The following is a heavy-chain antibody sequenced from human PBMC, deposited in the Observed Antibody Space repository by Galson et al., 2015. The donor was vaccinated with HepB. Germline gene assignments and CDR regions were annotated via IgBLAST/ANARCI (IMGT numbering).Heavy chain of an antibody. V-gene: IGHV3-21*01. CDR3: ARDPFPDYYDSSGYYYPFDY. Sequence: SLRLSCAASGFTFSSYSMNWVRQAPGKGLEWVSSISSSSSYIYYADSVKGRFTISRDNAKNSLYLQMNSLGAEDTAVYYCARDPFPDYYDSSGYYYPFDYWGQGTLVTVSS. D-gene: IGHD3-22*01. CDR2: ISSSSSYI. CDR1: GFTFSSYS. J-gene: IGHJ4*02.